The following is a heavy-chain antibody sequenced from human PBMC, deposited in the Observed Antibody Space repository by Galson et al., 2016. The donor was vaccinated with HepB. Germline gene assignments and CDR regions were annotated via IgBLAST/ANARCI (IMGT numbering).Heavy chain of an antibody. V-gene: IGHV3-30*02. J-gene: IGHJ4*02. CDR1: GFPFSSFG. CDR2: IVYDGSNK. Sequence: SLRLSCAASGFPFSSFGMHWVRQAPGKGLEWVGSIVYDGSNKYYADSVKGRFTISRDNSKNTLYLQMNSLRAEDTAVYYCAKDPYYYGSGSYLYFHYWGQGTLVTVSS. D-gene: IGHD3-10*01. CDR3: AKDPYYYGSGSYLYFHY.